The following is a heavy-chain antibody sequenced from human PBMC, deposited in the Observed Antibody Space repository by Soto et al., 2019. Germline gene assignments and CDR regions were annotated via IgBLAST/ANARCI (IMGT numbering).Heavy chain of an antibody. CDR1: GYTFTSYD. D-gene: IGHD7-27*01. CDR2: MNPNSGNT. V-gene: IGHV1-8*01. J-gene: IGHJ6*03. CDR3: ARGYANWGSTTYYYMDV. Sequence: ASVKVSCKASGYTFTSYDINWVRQATGQGLEWMGWMNPNSGNTGYAQKFQGRVTMTRNTSISTAYMELSSLRSEDTAVYYCARGYANWGSTTYYYMDVWGQGTTVTVSS.